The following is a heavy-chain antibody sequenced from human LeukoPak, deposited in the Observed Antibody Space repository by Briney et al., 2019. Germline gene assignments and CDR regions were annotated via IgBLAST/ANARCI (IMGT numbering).Heavy chain of an antibody. D-gene: IGHD3-16*02. CDR3: ARGRGSYRSLDAFDI. CDR1: GGSISSYY. Sequence: KPSETLSLTCTVSGGSISSYYWSWIRQPPGKGLEWIGYIYYSGSTNYNPSLKSRVTISVDTSKNQFSLKLSSVTAADTAVYYCARGRGSYRSLDAFDIWGQGTMVTVSS. CDR2: IYYSGST. J-gene: IGHJ3*02. V-gene: IGHV4-59*01.